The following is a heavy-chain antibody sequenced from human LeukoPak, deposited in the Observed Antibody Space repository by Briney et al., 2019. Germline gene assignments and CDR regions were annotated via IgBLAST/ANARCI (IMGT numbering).Heavy chain of an antibody. D-gene: IGHD5-24*01. V-gene: IGHV4-59*01. Sequence: SETLSLTCTVSGGSISSYYWSWIRQPPGKGLEWIGYIYHSGSTKYNPSLKSRVTISVDTSKNQFSLKLSSVTAADTAVYYCAREMATIWYFQHWGQGTLVTVSS. J-gene: IGHJ1*01. CDR3: AREMATIWYFQH. CDR1: GGSISSYY. CDR2: IYHSGST.